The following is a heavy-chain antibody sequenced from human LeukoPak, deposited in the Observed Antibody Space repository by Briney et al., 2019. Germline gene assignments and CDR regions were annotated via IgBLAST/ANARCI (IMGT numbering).Heavy chain of an antibody. CDR1: GFTFSSYA. Sequence: GGSLRLSCAASGFTFSSYAMSWVRQAPGKGLEWVSTLSTTGGNTYYADPVKGRFTISRDNSKNTLHLQMNSLRAEETAVYYGAKRGDGTNLDPIAGWGQKTLVTPSS. CDR3: AKRGDGTNLDPIAG. V-gene: IGHV3-23*01. CDR2: LSTTGGNT. J-gene: IGHJ4*02. D-gene: IGHD5-24*01.